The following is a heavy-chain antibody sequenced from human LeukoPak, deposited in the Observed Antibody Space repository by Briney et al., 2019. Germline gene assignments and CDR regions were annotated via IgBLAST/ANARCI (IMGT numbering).Heavy chain of an antibody. CDR2: ISYDGSNK. V-gene: IGHV3-30*18. CDR1: GFTFSSYG. J-gene: IGHJ4*02. CDR3: AKGVVVVAATDY. D-gene: IGHD2-15*01. Sequence: PGGSLRLSCAASGFTFSSYGMHWVRQAPGKGLEWVAVISYDGSNKYYADSVKGRFTISRDNSKNTLYLQMNSLRAEDTAVYYCAKGVVVVAATDYWGQGTQVTVSS.